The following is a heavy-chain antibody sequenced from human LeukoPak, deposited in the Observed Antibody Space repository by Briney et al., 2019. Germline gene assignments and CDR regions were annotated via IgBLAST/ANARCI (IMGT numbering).Heavy chain of an antibody. CDR1: GFTLSSYA. V-gene: IGHV3-23*01. CDR2: ISGSGGST. D-gene: IGHD2-2*01. CDR3: AKATYPTSHFDY. Sequence: GGSLRLSCAASGFTLSSYAMSWVRQAPGKGLEWVSAISGSGGSTYYADSVKGRFTISRDNSKNTLHLQMNSLRAEDTAVYYCAKATYPTSHFDYWGQGTLVTVSS. J-gene: IGHJ4*02.